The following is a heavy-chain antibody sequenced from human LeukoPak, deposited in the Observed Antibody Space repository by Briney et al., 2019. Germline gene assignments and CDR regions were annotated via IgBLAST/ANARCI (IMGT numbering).Heavy chain of an antibody. J-gene: IGHJ4*02. CDR1: GYTFTGYY. D-gene: IGHD6-19*01. Sequence: ASVKVSCKASGYTFTGYYMHWVRQAPGQGLEWMGWINPNSGGTNYAQKFQGRATMTRDTSISTAYMELSRLRSDDTAVYYCARATGYSSGWSFDYWGQGTLVTVSS. V-gene: IGHV1-2*02. CDR2: INPNSGGT. CDR3: ARATGYSSGWSFDY.